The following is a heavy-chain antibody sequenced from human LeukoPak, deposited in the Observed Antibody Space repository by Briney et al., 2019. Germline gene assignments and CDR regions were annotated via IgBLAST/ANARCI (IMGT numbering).Heavy chain of an antibody. Sequence: SETLSLTCAVYGGSFSGYYWSWIRQPPGKGLEWIGEINHSGSTNYNPSLKSRVTISVDTSKNQFSLKLSSVTAADTAAYYCARDQGGSGNWGQGTLVTVSS. J-gene: IGHJ4*02. V-gene: IGHV4-34*01. D-gene: IGHD3-10*01. CDR3: ARDQGGSGN. CDR1: GGSFSGYY. CDR2: INHSGST.